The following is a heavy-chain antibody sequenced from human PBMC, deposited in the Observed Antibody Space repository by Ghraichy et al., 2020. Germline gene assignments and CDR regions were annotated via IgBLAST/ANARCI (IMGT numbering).Heavy chain of an antibody. J-gene: IGHJ6*02. CDR1: GGSISSYY. CDR2: IYYSGST. CDR3: AREYDFWSGYYTPGGEHYYYYGMDV. D-gene: IGHD3-3*01. V-gene: IGHV4-59*01. Sequence: SETLSLTCTVSGGSISSYYWSWIRQPPGKGLEWIGYIYYSGSTNYNPSLKSRVTISVDTSKNQFSLKLSSVTAADTAVYYCAREYDFWSGYYTPGGEHYYYYGMDVWGQGTTVTVSS.